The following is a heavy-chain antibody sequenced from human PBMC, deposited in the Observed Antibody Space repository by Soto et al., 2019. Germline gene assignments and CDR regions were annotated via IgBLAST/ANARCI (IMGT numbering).Heavy chain of an antibody. CDR1: GFSLITGVG. Sequence: QITLKESGPSLVRPTETLTLTCTFSGFSLITGVGVGWVRQPPGKALEWLAVIFWDKNDYYRPSLQTRVTISKDPPYAQVVLTLTNMDPEDTATYFCTQIYGRGSWGWSSHSWGQGTLVTVSS. CDR3: TQIYGRGSWGWSSHS. CDR2: IFWDKND. V-gene: IGHV2-5*02. D-gene: IGHD1-26*01. J-gene: IGHJ4*02.